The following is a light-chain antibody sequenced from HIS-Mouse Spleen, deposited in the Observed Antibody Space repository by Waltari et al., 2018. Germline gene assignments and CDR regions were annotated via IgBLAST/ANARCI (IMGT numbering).Light chain of an antibody. V-gene: IGLV1-40*01. CDR3: QSYVSSLSGWV. J-gene: IGLJ3*02. CDR2: GNR. Sequence: SVLTQSPSASGASGQRGTISCTGSSSNIGAGHDVHWYQQLPGTAPKLLIYGNRSRPSVVPDRFAGSKSGTSASLANTVLQAEDEADYCYQSYVSSLSGWVFGGGTKLTCL. CDR1: SSNIGAGHD.